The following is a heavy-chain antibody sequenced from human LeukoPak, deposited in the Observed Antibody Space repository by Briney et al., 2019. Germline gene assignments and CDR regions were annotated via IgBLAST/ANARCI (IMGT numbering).Heavy chain of an antibody. CDR2: ISSSSSTI. V-gene: IGHV3-48*04. D-gene: IGHD3-22*01. CDR3: ASKDSSGYYVY. J-gene: IGHJ4*02. CDR1: GFTFSSYS. Sequence: PGGSLRLSCAASGFTFSSYSMNWVRQAPGPEQERVSYISSSSSTIYYADSVKARFTISRDNAKNSLYLQMNSLRAEDTAVYYCASKDSSGYYVYWGQGTLVTVSS.